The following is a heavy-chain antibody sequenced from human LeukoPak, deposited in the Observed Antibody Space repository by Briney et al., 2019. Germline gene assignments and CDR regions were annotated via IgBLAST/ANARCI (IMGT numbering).Heavy chain of an antibody. D-gene: IGHD3-9*01. CDR3: ARIYYDILTGYRRFDP. CDR1: GYTFTSYD. CDR2: MNPNSGNT. J-gene: IGHJ5*02. Sequence: ASVKVSCKASGYTFTSYDINWVRQATGQGIEWMGWMNPNSGNTGYAQKFQGRVTMTRNTSISTAYMELSSLRSEDTAVYYCARIYYDILTGYRRFDPWGQGTLVTVSS. V-gene: IGHV1-8*01.